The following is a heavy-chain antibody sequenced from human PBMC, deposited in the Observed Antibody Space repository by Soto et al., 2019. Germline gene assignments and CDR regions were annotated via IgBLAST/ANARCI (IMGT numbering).Heavy chain of an antibody. D-gene: IGHD3-10*01. CDR3: ARAMVDNYYYYFGMDV. CDR1: GYSFTNYG. CDR2: INSYNGNT. Sequence: ASVKVSCKASGYSFTNYGFTWVRQAPGQGLEWMGWINSYNGNTNYAQKLQGRVFMTTDTSTTTAYMELRSLKSDDTAVYFCARAMVDNYYYYFGMDVWGQGTTVTVSS. V-gene: IGHV1-18*01. J-gene: IGHJ6*02.